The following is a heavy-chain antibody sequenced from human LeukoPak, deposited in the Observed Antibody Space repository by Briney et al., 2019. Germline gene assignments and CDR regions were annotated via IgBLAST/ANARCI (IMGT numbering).Heavy chain of an antibody. CDR3: ARDENWAFDY. CDR2: ISSSSSYI. J-gene: IGHJ4*02. CDR1: GFTFSSYG. V-gene: IGHV3-21*01. D-gene: IGHD7-27*01. Sequence: GGSLRLSCAASGFTFSSYGMHWVRQAPGKGLEWVSSISSSSSYIYYADSVKGRSTIPRDNAKNSLYLQMNSLRAEDTAVYYCARDENWAFDYWGQGTLVTVSS.